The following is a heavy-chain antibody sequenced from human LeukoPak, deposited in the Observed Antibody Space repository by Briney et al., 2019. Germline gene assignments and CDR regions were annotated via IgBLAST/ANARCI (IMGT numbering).Heavy chain of an antibody. D-gene: IGHD1-7*01. J-gene: IGHJ3*02. CDR1: GGSISSYY. CDR3: ARERVESITGTLILGTFDI. Sequence: SETLSLTCTVSGGSISSYYWSWIRQPPAKGLEWIGYIYYSGSTNYNPSLKSRVTISVDTSKYQFSLKLSSVTAADTAVYYCARERVESITGTLILGTFDIWGQGTMVTVSS. V-gene: IGHV4-59*01. CDR2: IYYSGST.